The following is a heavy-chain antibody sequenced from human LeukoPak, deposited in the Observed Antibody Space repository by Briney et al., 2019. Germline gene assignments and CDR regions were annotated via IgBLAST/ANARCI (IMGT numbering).Heavy chain of an antibody. J-gene: IGHJ4*02. CDR1: GFTFSSYW. Sequence: GGSXXLSCAASGFTFSSYWMHWVRQAPGKGLGWVSRINSDGSSTIYADSVKGGLTISRDNAKNTLYLQMNSLRAEDTAVYYCARDARNNFDYWGQGTLVTVSS. D-gene: IGHD1-14*01. CDR2: INSDGSST. CDR3: ARDARNNFDY. V-gene: IGHV3-74*01.